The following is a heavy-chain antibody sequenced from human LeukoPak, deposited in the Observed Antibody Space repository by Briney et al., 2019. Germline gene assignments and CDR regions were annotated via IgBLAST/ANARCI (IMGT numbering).Heavy chain of an antibody. D-gene: IGHD3-16*02. J-gene: IGHJ4*02. CDR1: GVSFSGYY. CDR2: INHSGST. CDR3: ARRPEYYDYGWGSYRYLYYFDY. Sequence: SETLSLTCAVYGVSFSGYYWSWLRQPPGKGLEWIGEINHSGSTNYNPSLKSRVTISVDTSKNQFSLKLSSVTAADTAVYYCARRPEYYDYGWGSYRYLYYFDYWGQGTLVTVSS. V-gene: IGHV4-34*01.